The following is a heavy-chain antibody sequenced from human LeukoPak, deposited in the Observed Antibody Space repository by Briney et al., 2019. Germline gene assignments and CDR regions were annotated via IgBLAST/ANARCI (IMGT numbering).Heavy chain of an antibody. Sequence: SETLSLTCTVSGGSISSSSYYWGWIRQPPGKGLEWIGSIYYSGSTYYNPSLKSRVTISVDTSKNQFSLKLSSVTAADTAVYYCARGRLGSSWYSGGFGRLAFVDYWGQGTLVTVSS. V-gene: IGHV4-39*07. J-gene: IGHJ4*02. D-gene: IGHD6-13*01. CDR2: IYYSGST. CDR1: GGSISSSSYY. CDR3: ARGRLGSSWYSGGFGRLAFVDY.